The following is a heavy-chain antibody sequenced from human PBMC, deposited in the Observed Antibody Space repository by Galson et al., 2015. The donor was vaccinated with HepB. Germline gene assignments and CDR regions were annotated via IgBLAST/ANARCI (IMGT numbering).Heavy chain of an antibody. CDR3: ASQFSNGAY. CDR2: INADGSTT. J-gene: IGHJ4*02. Sequence: SLRLSCAASGFTFSNSWMHWVRQVPGEGLVWVSRINADGSTTNYADSVKGRFTISRDNAKNTLSLQMNSLRAEDTAVHYCASQFSNGAYWGQGTLVTVSS. V-gene: IGHV3-74*01. D-gene: IGHD3-22*01. CDR1: GFTFSNSW.